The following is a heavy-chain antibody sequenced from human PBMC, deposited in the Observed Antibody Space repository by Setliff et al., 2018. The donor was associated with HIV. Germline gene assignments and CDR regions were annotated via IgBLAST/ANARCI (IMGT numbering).Heavy chain of an antibody. J-gene: IGHJ4*02. CDR2: IYHSGST. CDR3: ARDYSPTFYYYDSSGTFDY. D-gene: IGHD3-22*01. V-gene: IGHV4-38-2*02. Sequence: KTSETLSLTCDVYGYSINSGYYWGWIRQPPGKGLEWIGNIYHSGSTNYNPSLKSRVTISVDTSKSQFSLKLNSVTAADTAVYYCARDYSPTFYYYDSSGTFDYWGQGTLVTVSS. CDR1: GYSINSGYY.